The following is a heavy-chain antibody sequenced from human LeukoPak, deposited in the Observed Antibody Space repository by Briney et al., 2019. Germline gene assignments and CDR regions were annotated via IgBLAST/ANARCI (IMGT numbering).Heavy chain of an antibody. CDR3: ARDRFGYSSSWYIISY. Sequence: SETLSLTCTGSGGSISSYYWSWIRQPPGKGLEWTRYIYYSGSTNYNPSLKSRVTISVDTSKNQFSLKLSSVTAADTAIYYCARDRFGYSSSWYIISYWGQGTLVTVSS. V-gene: IGHV4-59*01. J-gene: IGHJ4*02. CDR2: IYYSGST. CDR1: GGSISSYY. D-gene: IGHD6-13*01.